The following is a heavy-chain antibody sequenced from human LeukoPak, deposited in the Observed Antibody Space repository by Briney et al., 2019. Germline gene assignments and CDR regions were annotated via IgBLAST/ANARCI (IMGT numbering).Heavy chain of an antibody. CDR3: VKGGDQDY. D-gene: IGHD4-17*01. CDR2: VSSNGGST. V-gene: IGHV3-23*01. Sequence: GGSLRLSCGASGFTFNRYDINWVRQAPGKGLEWVSAVSSNGGSTYYADSVKGRFSVSRDNPKNTAFLQMNSLRAGDTGVYYCVKGGDQDYWGQGTLVTVSS. J-gene: IGHJ4*02. CDR1: GFTFNRYD.